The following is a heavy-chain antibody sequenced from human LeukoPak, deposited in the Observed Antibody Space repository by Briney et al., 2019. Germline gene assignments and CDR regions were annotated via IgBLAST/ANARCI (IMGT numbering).Heavy chain of an antibody. V-gene: IGHV4-39*01. CDR2: IYYSGST. Sequence: SETLSLTCSVSGGSISSGSYYWGWIRQPPGKGLEYIGNIYYSGSTYYNPSLKSRVTIFVDTSKNQFSLKLSSVTAADTALYYCARRDMAVAGTFDFWGQGTLVTVSS. J-gene: IGHJ4*02. D-gene: IGHD6-19*01. CDR1: GGSISSGSYY. CDR3: ARRDMAVAGTFDF.